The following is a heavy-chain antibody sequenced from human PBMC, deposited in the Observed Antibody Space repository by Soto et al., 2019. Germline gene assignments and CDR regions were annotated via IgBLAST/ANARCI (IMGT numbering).Heavy chain of an antibody. CDR1: GGSISSGGYS. CDR3: ARGFHMTTVTYFDY. D-gene: IGHD4-17*01. V-gene: IGHV4-30-2*01. Sequence: SETLTLTCAVSGGSISSGGYSWSWIRQPPGKGLEWIGYIYHSGSTYYNPSLKSRVTISVDRSKNQFSLKLSSVTAADTAVYYCARGFHMTTVTYFDYWGQGTLVTVSS. CDR2: IYHSGST. J-gene: IGHJ4*02.